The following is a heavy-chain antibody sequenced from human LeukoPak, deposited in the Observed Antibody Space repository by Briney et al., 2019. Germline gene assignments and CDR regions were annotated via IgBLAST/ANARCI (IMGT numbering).Heavy chain of an antibody. CDR2: IYYSGST. CDR1: GGSISSYY. CDR3: ARDYGDTFDY. V-gene: IGHV4-59*01. D-gene: IGHD4-17*01. J-gene: IGHJ4*02. Sequence: KPSETLSLTCTVSGGSISSYYWSWIRRPPGKGLEWIGYIYYSGSTNYNPSLKSRVTISVDTSKNQFSLKLSSVTAADTAVYYCARDYGDTFDYWGQGTLVTVSS.